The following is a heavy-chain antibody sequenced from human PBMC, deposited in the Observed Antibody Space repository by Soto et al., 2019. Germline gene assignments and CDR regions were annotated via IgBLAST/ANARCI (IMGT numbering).Heavy chain of an antibody. CDR2: IYPGDSDT. Sequence: LGESLRLSCKGAGCNFATYWSAWVRQLPGKGPEWMGIIYPGDSDTSYSPSFQGQVTISVDKSISTAYLQWNSLKASDTAVYYCARRGYSYGLDVWGQGTKVTVSS. D-gene: IGHD5-18*01. J-gene: IGHJ6*02. V-gene: IGHV5-51*01. CDR1: GCNFATYW. CDR3: ARRGYSYGLDV.